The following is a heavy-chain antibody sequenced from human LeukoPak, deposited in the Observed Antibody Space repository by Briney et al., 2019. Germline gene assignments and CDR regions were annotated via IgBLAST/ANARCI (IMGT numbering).Heavy chain of an antibody. CDR3: ARAYSSWYGRGYYFDY. V-gene: IGHV1-3*01. CDR2: INAGNGNT. CDR1: GYTFTSYA. D-gene: IGHD6-13*01. J-gene: IGHJ4*02. Sequence: ASVKVSCKASGYTFTSYAMHWVRQAPGQRLEWMGWINAGNGNTKYSQKFQGRVTITRDTSASTAYMELSSLRSEDTAVYYCARAYSSWYGRGYYFDYWGQGTLVTVSS.